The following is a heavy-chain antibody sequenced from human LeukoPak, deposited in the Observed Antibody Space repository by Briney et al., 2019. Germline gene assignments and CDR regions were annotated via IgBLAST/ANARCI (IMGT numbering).Heavy chain of an antibody. CDR2: ISAYNGNT. D-gene: IGHD3-9*01. V-gene: IGHV1-18*01. J-gene: IGHJ4*02. CDR3: ARDRVLRYFYWLLFGDYFDY. Sequence: GASVKVSCKASGYTFTSYGISWVPQAPGQGLEWMGWISAYNGNTNYAQKLQGRVTMTTDTSTSTAYMELRSLRSDDTALYYCARDRVLRYFYWLLFGDYFDYWGQGTLVTVSS. CDR1: GYTFTSYG.